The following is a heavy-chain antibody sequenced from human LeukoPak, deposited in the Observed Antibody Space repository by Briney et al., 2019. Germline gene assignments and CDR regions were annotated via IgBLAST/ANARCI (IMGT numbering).Heavy chain of an antibody. CDR2: ISSSSSYT. D-gene: IGHD3-22*01. CDR1: GSTFSDYD. V-gene: IGHV3-11*03. J-gene: IGHJ3*02. CDR3: ARNYYDSSALDAFDI. Sequence: GGSLRLSCAASGSTFSDYDMSWTRQAPGKGLEWVSYISSSSSYTNYADSVKGRFTISRDNAKNSLYLQMNSLRAEDTAVYYCARNYYDSSALDAFDIWGERKTVTVSS.